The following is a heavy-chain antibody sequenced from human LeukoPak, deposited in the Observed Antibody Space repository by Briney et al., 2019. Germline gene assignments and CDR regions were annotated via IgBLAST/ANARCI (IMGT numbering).Heavy chain of an antibody. Sequence: ASVKVSCKASGYTFTSYGISWVRQAPGQGLEWMGWISAYNGNTNYAQKLQGRVTMTRNTSISTAYMELSSLRSEDTAVYYCARGRYSYGRVNDAFDIWGQGTMVTVSS. CDR1: GYTFTSYG. CDR3: ARGRYSYGRVNDAFDI. CDR2: ISAYNGNT. V-gene: IGHV1-18*01. D-gene: IGHD5-18*01. J-gene: IGHJ3*02.